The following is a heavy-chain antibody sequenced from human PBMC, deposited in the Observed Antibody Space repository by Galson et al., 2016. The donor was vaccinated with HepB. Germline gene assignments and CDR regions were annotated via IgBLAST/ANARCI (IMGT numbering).Heavy chain of an antibody. CDR2: TYGGGTT. V-gene: IGHV3-53*01. CDR3: ASHGGSPSGLLGATEGLDY. CDR1: GFSVNNNY. D-gene: IGHD3-16*01. J-gene: IGHJ4*02. Sequence: SCAASGFSVNNNYMTWVRQAPGKGLEWVSVTYGGGTTYFADSVKGRFTMSRDTSKNTLYLQMNSLRAEDTAVYYCASHGGSPSGLLGATEGLDYWGLGTLVTVSS.